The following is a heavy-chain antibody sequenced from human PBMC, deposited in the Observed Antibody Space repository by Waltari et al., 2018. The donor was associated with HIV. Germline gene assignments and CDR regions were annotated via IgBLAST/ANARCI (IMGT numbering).Heavy chain of an antibody. CDR2: IDPSGTTT. CDR3: VRAHHQDSDL. V-gene: IGHV1-46*01. Sequence: QVQVQQAGAEVRQPGASVVVSCGASHHLFSSDYIHWVRQVPGKGLQGLGLIDPSGTTTDYAQRFRGRITMTRHSATGTVFMELRDLRLDDTALYFCVRAHHQDSDLWAQGIPVTVS. CDR1: HHLFSSDY. J-gene: IGHJ4*02.